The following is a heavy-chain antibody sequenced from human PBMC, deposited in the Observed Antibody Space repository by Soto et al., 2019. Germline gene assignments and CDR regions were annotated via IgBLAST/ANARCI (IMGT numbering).Heavy chain of an antibody. CDR3: AREGDTAMGYYFDC. D-gene: IGHD5-18*01. CDR2: IWYDGSNK. V-gene: IGHV3-33*01. Sequence: QVQLVESGGGVVQPGRSLTLSCAASGFTFSSYGMYWVRQAPGKGLEWVAVIWYDGSNKYYADSVKGRSTISRDNSKNTLYLQMNSLRAEDTAVYYCAREGDTAMGYYFDCWGQGTLVTVSS. CDR1: GFTFSSYG. J-gene: IGHJ4*02.